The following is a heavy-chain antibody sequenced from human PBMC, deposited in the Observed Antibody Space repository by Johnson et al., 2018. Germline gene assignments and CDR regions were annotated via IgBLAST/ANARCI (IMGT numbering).Heavy chain of an antibody. Sequence: QVQLVQSGGGVVQPGRSLRLSCSASGFTFSSYGMHWVRQAPGKGLEWVAVIWYDGSNKYYADSVQGRFTISRDNSKNTLYLEMNSLRAGETAVFYCAGDHKVLGSYYDYSGIDVWGQGTTVNVSS. D-gene: IGHD3-10*01. CDR1: GFTFSSYG. J-gene: IGHJ6*02. CDR2: IWYDGSNK. CDR3: AGDHKVLGSYYDYSGIDV. V-gene: IGHV3-33*01.